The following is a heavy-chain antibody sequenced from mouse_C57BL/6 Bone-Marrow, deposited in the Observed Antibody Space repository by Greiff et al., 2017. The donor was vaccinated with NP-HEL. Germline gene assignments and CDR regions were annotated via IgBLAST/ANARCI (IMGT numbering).Heavy chain of an antibody. Sequence: QVQLQQPGAELARPGASVKLSCKASGYTFTSYGISWVKQRTGQGLEWIGEIYPRSGNTYYNEKFKGKATLTADKSSSTAYMELRSLTSEDSAVYFCATYLLLAMDYWGQGTSVTVSS. D-gene: IGHD5-1*01. CDR1: GYTFTSYG. V-gene: IGHV1-81*01. CDR2: IYPRSGNT. CDR3: ATYLLLAMDY. J-gene: IGHJ4*01.